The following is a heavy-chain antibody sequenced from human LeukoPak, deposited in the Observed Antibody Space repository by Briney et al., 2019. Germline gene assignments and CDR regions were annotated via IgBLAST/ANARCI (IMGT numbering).Heavy chain of an antibody. V-gene: IGHV3-23*01. Sequence: AGGSLRLSCAASGFTFSSYAMSWVRQAPGKGLEWVSAINGSGGSTYYADSVKGRFTISRDNSKNTLYLQMNSLRAEDTAVYYCAKDRSLLLIAAAGYWFDPWGQGTLVTVSS. D-gene: IGHD6-13*01. CDR1: GFTFSSYA. J-gene: IGHJ5*02. CDR2: INGSGGST. CDR3: AKDRSLLLIAAAGYWFDP.